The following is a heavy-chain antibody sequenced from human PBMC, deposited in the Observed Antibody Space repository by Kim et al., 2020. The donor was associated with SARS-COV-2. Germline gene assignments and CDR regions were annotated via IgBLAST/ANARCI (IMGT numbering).Heavy chain of an antibody. Sequence: GGSLRLSCTASGFTFGDYAMSWVRQAPGKGLEWVGFIRSKAYGGTTEYAASVKGRFTISRDDSKSIAYLQMNSLKTEDTAVYYCTRDDFWSGYLRFWGQGTPVTVSS. J-gene: IGHJ4*02. CDR2: IRSKAYGGTT. CDR3: TRDDFWSGYLRF. V-gene: IGHV3-49*04. D-gene: IGHD3-3*01. CDR1: GFTFGDYA.